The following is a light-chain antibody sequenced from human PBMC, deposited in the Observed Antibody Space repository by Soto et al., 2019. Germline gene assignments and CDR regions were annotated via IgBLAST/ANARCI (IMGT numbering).Light chain of an antibody. CDR1: QSVNIY. Sequence: EIVSIQSPATLSLSLGERATLSCRASQSVNIYLAWYQQKPGQAHRLLIYDAYNRATGIQARFSGSGSGTDFTLTIRSLEPEDIAVYYCKQRSNWRVTVGGGTQVEIK. CDR3: KQRSNWRVT. CDR2: DAY. J-gene: IGKJ4*01. V-gene: IGKV3-11*01.